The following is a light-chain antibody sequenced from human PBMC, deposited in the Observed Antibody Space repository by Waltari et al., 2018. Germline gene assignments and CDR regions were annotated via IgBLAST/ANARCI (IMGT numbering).Light chain of an antibody. CDR1: QSVLYTSNNKNY. CDR3: QQYYNTPPT. J-gene: IGKJ1*01. V-gene: IGKV4-1*01. Sequence: DIVMTQSPDSLAVSLGERATINCKSSQSVLYTSNNKNYLAWYQQKPGQPPKLLISWASTLESGVPDRFSGSGSGTDFTLTISSLQAEDVAVYHCQQYYNTPPTFGQGTKVEIK. CDR2: WAS.